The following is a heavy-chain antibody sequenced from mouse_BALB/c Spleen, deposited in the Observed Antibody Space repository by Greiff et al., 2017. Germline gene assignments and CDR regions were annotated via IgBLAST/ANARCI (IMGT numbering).Heavy chain of an antibody. Sequence: EVKVVESGGGLVKPGGSLKLSCAASGFTFSSYAMSWVRQTPEKRLEWVASICSGGSTYYPDSVKGRFTISRDNARNILYLQMSSLRSEDTAMYYCARGGPAYYFDYWGQGTTLTVSS. J-gene: IGHJ2*01. CDR3: ARGGPAYYFDY. V-gene: IGHV5-6-5*01. CDR1: GFTFSSYA. CDR2: ICSGGST.